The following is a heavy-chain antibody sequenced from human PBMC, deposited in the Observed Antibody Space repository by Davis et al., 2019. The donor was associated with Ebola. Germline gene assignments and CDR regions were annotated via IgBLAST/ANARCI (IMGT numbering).Heavy chain of an antibody. CDR2: MNPKNGNT. V-gene: IGHV1-8*02. D-gene: IGHD2-15*01. CDR3: ARDIGEAEFFHH. Sequence: AASVKVSCKASGGTFSSYAINWVRQATGQGLEWMGWMNPKNGNTGYAQKFQGRVTMTMNTSISTAYMELSSLRSEDTAVYYCARDIGEAEFFHHWGQGTLVTVTS. J-gene: IGHJ1*01. CDR1: GGTFSSYA.